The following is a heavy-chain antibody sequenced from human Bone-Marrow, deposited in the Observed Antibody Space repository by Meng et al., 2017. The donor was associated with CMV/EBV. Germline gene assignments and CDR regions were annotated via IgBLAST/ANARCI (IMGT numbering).Heavy chain of an antibody. CDR2: IDSRGSSI. V-gene: IGHV3-48*03. CDR3: ARDIEMVRGPISYHYYGVDV. Sequence: GESLKISCAASGFIFSSYEMNWVRQTPGKGLEWISYIDSRGSSIFYADSVKGRFAISRDNPKNSLYLQMNSLRVEDTAVYYCARDIEMVRGPISYHYYGVDVWGQGTTVTVSS. J-gene: IGHJ6*02. D-gene: IGHD3-10*01. CDR1: GFIFSSYE.